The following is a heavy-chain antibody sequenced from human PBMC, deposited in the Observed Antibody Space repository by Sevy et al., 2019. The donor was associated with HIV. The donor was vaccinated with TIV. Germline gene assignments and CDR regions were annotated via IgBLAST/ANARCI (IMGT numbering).Heavy chain of an antibody. CDR2: INPSGGST. J-gene: IGHJ4*02. D-gene: IGHD4-17*01. Sequence: ASVKVSCKASGYTFTSYYMHWVRQAPGQGLEWMGIINPSGGSTSYAQKFQGRVTMTRDTSTSTVYMELSSLRSEDTAVYYCARVQREYGDYRDYFEYWGQGTLVTVSS. V-gene: IGHV1-46*01. CDR1: GYTFTSYY. CDR3: ARVQREYGDYRDYFEY.